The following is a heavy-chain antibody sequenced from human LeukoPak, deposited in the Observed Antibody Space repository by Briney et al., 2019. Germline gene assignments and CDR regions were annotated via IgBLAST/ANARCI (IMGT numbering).Heavy chain of an antibody. CDR3: ARASRKSGWYLGVDY. V-gene: IGHV4-34*01. CDR2: INHSGST. Sequence: GSLRLSCAASGFTFNTYDMSWVRQAPGKGLEWIGEINHSGSTNYNPSLKSRVTISVDTSKNQFSLKLSSVTAADTAVYYCARASRKSGWYLGVDYWGQGTLVTVSS. CDR1: GFTFNTYD. D-gene: IGHD6-19*01. J-gene: IGHJ4*02.